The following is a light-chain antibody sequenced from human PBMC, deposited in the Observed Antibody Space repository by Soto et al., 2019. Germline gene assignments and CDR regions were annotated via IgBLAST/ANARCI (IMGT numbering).Light chain of an antibody. CDR2: GAS. CDR3: QQYNTWPKT. CDR1: QSVSSN. V-gene: IGKV3-15*01. Sequence: EIVMPQSPATLSVSPGERATLSCRASQSVSSNLAWYQQKPGQAPRLLIYGASTRATGIPARFSGSGSGTECTLTIRSLQSEDFAVYYCQQYNTWPKTFGQGTKVDIK. J-gene: IGKJ1*01.